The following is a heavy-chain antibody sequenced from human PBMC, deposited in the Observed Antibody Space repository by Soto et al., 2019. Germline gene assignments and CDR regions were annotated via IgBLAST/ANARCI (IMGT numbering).Heavy chain of an antibody. CDR1: GFTFSSYG. D-gene: IGHD3-10*01. V-gene: IGHV3-30*18. Sequence: GGSLRLSSAASGFTFSSYGMHWVRQAPGKGLEWVAVISYDGSNKYYADSVKGRFTISRDNSKNTLYLQMNSLRAEDTAVYYCAKDQSGGTFDYWGQGTLVTVSS. CDR3: AKDQSGGTFDY. J-gene: IGHJ4*02. CDR2: ISYDGSNK.